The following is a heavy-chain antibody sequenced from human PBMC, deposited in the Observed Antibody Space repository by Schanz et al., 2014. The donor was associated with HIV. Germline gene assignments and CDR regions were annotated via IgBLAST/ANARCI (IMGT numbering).Heavy chain of an antibody. V-gene: IGHV3-48*01. CDR2: IAAGARDK. J-gene: IGHJ4*02. D-gene: IGHD4-17*01. CDR1: GFTFSAYA. CDR3: YGDESGY. Sequence: EVQLVESGGGLVKPGRSLRLSCAASGFTFSAYAMNWVRQAPGRGPEWIANIAAGARDKHYADSVKGRFTISRDNSKNTLYLQMNSLRAEDTAVYYCYGDESGYWGQGTLVTVSS.